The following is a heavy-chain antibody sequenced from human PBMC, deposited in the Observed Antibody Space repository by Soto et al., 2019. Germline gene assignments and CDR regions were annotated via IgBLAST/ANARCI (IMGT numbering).Heavy chain of an antibody. CDR2: IIPIFGTA. Sequence: GASVKVSCKASGGTFSSYAISWLRQSPGQGLEWMGGIIPIFGTANYAQKFQGRVTITADKSTSTAYMELSSLRSEDTAVYYCARGPFQLGYCSSTSCYRAPMDVWGQGTTVTVSS. D-gene: IGHD2-2*02. CDR1: GGTFSSYA. J-gene: IGHJ6*02. V-gene: IGHV1-69*06. CDR3: ARGPFQLGYCSSTSCYRAPMDV.